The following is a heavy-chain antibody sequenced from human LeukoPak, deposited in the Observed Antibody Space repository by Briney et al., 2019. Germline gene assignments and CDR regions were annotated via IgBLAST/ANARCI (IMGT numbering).Heavy chain of an antibody. CDR3: ARGKASGEVPVLRPIDALDV. Sequence: GGSLRLSCAASGFTFSDYNFHWVRQPPGKGLEWVAVDGTNGFYADSVQGRFTISRDNSKNTLFLQMDTLRPEDTAMYYCARGKASGEVPVLRPIDALDVWGQGTMVTISS. J-gene: IGHJ3*01. CDR1: GFTFSDYN. D-gene: IGHD6-19*01. CDR2: DGTNG. V-gene: IGHV3-30-3*01.